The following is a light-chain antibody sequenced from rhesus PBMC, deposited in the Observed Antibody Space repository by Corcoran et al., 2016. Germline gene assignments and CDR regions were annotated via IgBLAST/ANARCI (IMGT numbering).Light chain of an antibody. CDR2: GAS. Sequence: EIVMTQSPATLSLSAGERATLSGRASQSVTSNLAWYQQKPGQAPKLFIYGASSEATGIPDRFSGRESGPEFTLTISSLEPEDVRVYYCQQGYGLPPFTFGGGTKVELK. CDR3: QQGYGLPPFT. J-gene: IGKJ4*01. CDR1: QSVTSN. V-gene: IGKV3-24*03.